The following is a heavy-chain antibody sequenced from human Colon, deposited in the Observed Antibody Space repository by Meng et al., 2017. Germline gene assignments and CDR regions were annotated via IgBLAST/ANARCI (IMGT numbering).Heavy chain of an antibody. V-gene: IGHV4-59*08. CDR1: GGSIGSYY. CDR3: ARHLQRGSYYFDY. CDR2: AYYSGTT. J-gene: IGHJ4*02. D-gene: IGHD1-26*01. Sequence: QLQLQESGPGLVKPSETLSLTCTVSGGSIGSYYWSWIRQPPGKGLEWIGYAYYSGTTNYSPSLKSRVTMSVDASKRQFSLKLTSVTAADTAVYYCARHLQRGSYYFDYWDQGTLVTVSS.